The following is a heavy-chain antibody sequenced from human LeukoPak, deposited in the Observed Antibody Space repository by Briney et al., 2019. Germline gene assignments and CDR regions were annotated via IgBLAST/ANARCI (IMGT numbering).Heavy chain of an antibody. J-gene: IGHJ4*02. CDR2: INSDGSST. CDR3: ARPRQCYSTTSCANHFDY. Sequence: GGSLRLSCAASGFTVSTYWMHWVRQAPGKGLVWVSRINSDGSSTSYADSVKGRFTISRDNAKNTLCLEMNSLRAEDTAVYYCARPRQCYSTTSCANHFDYWGQGTLVTVSS. D-gene: IGHD2-2*01. CDR1: GFTVSTYW. V-gene: IGHV3-74*01.